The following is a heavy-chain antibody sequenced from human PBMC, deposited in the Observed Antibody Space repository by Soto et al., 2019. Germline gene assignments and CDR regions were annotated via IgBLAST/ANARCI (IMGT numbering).Heavy chain of an antibody. D-gene: IGHD6-19*01. J-gene: IGHJ6*02. CDR3: ARALLRAGQYYYYYYGMDV. CDR2: IWYDGSNK. V-gene: IGHV3-33*01. Sequence: PGGSLRLSCAASGFTFSSYGMHWVRQAPGKGLEWVAVIWYDGSNKYYADSVKGRFTISRDNSKNTLYLQMNSLRAEDTAVYYCARALLRAGQYYYYYYGMDVWGQGTTVTVSS. CDR1: GFTFSSYG.